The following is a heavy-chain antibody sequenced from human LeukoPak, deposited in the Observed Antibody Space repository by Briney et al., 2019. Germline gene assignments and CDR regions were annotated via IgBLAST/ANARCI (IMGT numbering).Heavy chain of an antibody. J-gene: IGHJ4*02. CDR3: ARGTVVTEMALDY. V-gene: IGHV3-7*01. D-gene: IGHD4-23*01. CDR1: GFTFSTYA. Sequence: PGGSLRLSCAASGFTFSTYAMSWVRQAPGKGLEWVANIKQDGSEKYYVDSVKGRFTISRDNAKNSLYLQMNSLRAEDTAVYYCARGTVVTEMALDYWGQGTLVTVSS. CDR2: IKQDGSEK.